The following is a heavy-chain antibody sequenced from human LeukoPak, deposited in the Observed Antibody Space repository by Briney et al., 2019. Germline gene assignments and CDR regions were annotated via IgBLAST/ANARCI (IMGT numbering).Heavy chain of an antibody. Sequence: SQTLSLTCTVSAYFISSAYYWAWFRQPPGKGLEWIGGIYHSGSTYYNPSLKSRVTIAVDTSKNQFSLRLTSVTAADTAVYYCARQLDHYDNIYYFDYWGQGTLVTVSS. CDR1: AYFISSAYY. J-gene: IGHJ4*02. D-gene: IGHD3-16*01. CDR2: IYHSGST. V-gene: IGHV4-38-2*02. CDR3: ARQLDHYDNIYYFDY.